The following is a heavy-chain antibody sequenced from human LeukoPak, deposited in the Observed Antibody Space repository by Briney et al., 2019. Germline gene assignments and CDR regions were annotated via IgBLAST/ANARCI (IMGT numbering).Heavy chain of an antibody. CDR2: ISGSGGST. CDR1: GFTFSSYA. V-gene: IGHV3-23*01. J-gene: IGHJ4*02. CDR3: ARDSLVVTTSQLDY. D-gene: IGHD4-11*01. Sequence: GGSLRLSCAASGFTFSSYAMSWVRQAPGEGLEWVSAISGSGGSTYYADSVKGRFTISRDKSKNTLSLQMKSLRAEDTAVYYCARDSLVVTTSQLDYWGQGTLVTVSS.